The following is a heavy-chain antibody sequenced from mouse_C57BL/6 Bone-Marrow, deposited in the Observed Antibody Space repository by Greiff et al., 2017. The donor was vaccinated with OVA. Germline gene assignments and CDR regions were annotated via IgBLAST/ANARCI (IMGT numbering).Heavy chain of an antibody. CDR1: GFTFSSYG. CDR2: ISSGGSYT. Sequence: EVQGVESGGDLVKPGGSLKLSCAASGFTFSSYGMSWVRQTPDKRLEWVATISSGGSYTYYPDSVKGRFTISRDNAKNTLYLQMSSLKSEDTAMYYCARHYSNYVAWFAYWGQGTLVTVSA. J-gene: IGHJ3*01. D-gene: IGHD2-5*01. CDR3: ARHYSNYVAWFAY. V-gene: IGHV5-6*01.